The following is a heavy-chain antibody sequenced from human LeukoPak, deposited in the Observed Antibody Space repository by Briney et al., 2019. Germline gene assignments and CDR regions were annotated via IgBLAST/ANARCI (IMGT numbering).Heavy chain of an antibody. Sequence: PGGSLRLSCAASGFTFSSSYSMNWVRQAPGKGLEWVAHISLTTTTVSYADSVKGRFTMSRDNAKNSLFLQMNSLRAEDTAVYYCARDGDWAFDYWGQATLVTVSS. J-gene: IGHJ4*02. CDR3: ARDGDWAFDY. V-gene: IGHV3-48*01. D-gene: IGHD2-21*02. CDR1: GFTFSSSYS. CDR2: ISLTTTTV.